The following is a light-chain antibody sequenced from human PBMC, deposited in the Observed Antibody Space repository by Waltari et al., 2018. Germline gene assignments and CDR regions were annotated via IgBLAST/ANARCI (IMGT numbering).Light chain of an antibody. CDR3: QLWDYTTDHWV. Sequence: SFVLTQTPSVSVAPGNTARITCGGDNIGSKSVEWYQRQPGQAPVLVVPDGRDRSPGVPERISGSNSGNAATLTISSGDVGDEADYYCQLWDYTTDHWVFGGGTKLTVL. CDR2: DGR. CDR1: NIGSKS. J-gene: IGLJ3*02. V-gene: IGLV3-21*03.